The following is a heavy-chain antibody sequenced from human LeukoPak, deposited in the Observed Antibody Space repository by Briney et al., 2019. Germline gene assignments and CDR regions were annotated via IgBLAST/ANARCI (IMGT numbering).Heavy chain of an antibody. J-gene: IGHJ4*02. Sequence: GASLKISYKASGYSVLGYGKGWVRQTPAKGLEWMSIIYPGDSDSRYTYSPSFQGQVTISADKSISTTYLQWSSLKASDTAMYYCAISTSGSFDSWGQGTPVTVSS. D-gene: IGHD3-10*01. CDR3: AISTSGSFDS. CDR2: IYPGDSDS. V-gene: IGHV5-51*01. CDR1: GYSVLGYG.